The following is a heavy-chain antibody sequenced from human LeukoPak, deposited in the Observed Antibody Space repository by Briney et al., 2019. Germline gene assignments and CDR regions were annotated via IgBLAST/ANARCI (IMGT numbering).Heavy chain of an antibody. J-gene: IGHJ4*02. Sequence: GASVKVSCKASGYTFTGHYLHWVRQAPGQGLGWMGWMNPNSGGTIYAQNFQGRVTMTRDTSISTAYMQLSRLRFDDTAVYYCASGQWTDYWGQGTLVIVSS. CDR2: MNPNSGGT. D-gene: IGHD6-19*01. CDR1: GYTFTGHY. V-gene: IGHV1-2*02. CDR3: ASGQWTDY.